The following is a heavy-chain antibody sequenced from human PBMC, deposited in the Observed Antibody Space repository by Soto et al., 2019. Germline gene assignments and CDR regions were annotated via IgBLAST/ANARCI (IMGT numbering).Heavy chain of an antibody. CDR3: ARGPPWYYYGSGSYSRTGPGLFDS. CDR1: GYTFTSYD. CDR2: MNPNSGNT. V-gene: IGHV1-8*01. J-gene: IGHJ4*02. D-gene: IGHD3-10*01. Sequence: QVQLVQSGAEVKKPGASVKVSCKASGYTFTSYDINWVRQATGQGLEWMGWMNPNSGNTGYAQKSKGRVTMTRNTPISPAYMDLGSLGSEDPAVYYCARGPPWYYYGSGSYSRTGPGLFDSWGQGTLVTVSS.